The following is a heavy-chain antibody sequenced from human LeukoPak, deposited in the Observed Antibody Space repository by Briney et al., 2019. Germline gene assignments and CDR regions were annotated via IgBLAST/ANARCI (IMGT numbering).Heavy chain of an antibody. V-gene: IGHV3-7*01. Sequence: GGSLRLSCAASGFTFSSYWMSWVRQAPGKGLEWVANIKQDGSEKYYVDSVKGRFTISRDNAKNSLYLQMNSLRAEDTAVYYCALRQLRVYYYYYYMDVWGKGTTVTVSS. CDR2: IKQDGSEK. CDR3: ALRQLRVYYYYYYMDV. CDR1: GFTFSSYW. D-gene: IGHD3-16*01. J-gene: IGHJ6*03.